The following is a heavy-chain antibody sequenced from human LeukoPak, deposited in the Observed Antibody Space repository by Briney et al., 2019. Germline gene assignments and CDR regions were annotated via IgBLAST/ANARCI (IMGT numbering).Heavy chain of an antibody. V-gene: IGHV3-7*01. CDR2: IKQDGSEK. CDR3: TRDYSGSRNYYYCYGMHV. Sequence: PGGSLRLSCVASEFTFSSYWMNWVRQAPGKGLEWVANIKQDGSEKYYVDSVKGRFTISRDNAKNSLYLQMNSLTAEDTAVYYCTRDYSGSRNYYYCYGMHVWGQGTTVTVSS. CDR1: EFTFSSYW. J-gene: IGHJ6*02. D-gene: IGHD3-10*01.